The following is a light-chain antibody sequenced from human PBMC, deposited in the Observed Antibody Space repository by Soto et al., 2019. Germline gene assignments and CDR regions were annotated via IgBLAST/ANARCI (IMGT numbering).Light chain of an antibody. Sequence: DIQMTQSPSTLSGSVGDRVTITCRASQTISSWLAWYQQKPGKAPKLLIYDASSLESGVPQRFSGSGSGTDFTLTISSLQPEDVATYYCQNYNTAPPTFGQGTRLEIK. CDR1: QTISSW. V-gene: IGKV1-5*01. J-gene: IGKJ5*01. CDR2: DAS. CDR3: QNYNTAPPT.